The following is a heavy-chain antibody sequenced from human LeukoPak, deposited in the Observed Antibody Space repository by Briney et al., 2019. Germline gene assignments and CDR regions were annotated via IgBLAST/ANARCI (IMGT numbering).Heavy chain of an antibody. CDR3: ASLAVAGFIGY. J-gene: IGHJ4*02. CDR2: IYTSGST. D-gene: IGHD6-19*01. Sequence: SVTLSLTCTVSGGSISSYYWSWIRQPAGKGLEWIGRIYTSGSTNYNPSLKSRVTMSVDTSKNQFSLKLSSVTAADTAVYYCASLAVAGFIGYWGQGTLVTVSS. CDR1: GGSISSYY. V-gene: IGHV4-4*07.